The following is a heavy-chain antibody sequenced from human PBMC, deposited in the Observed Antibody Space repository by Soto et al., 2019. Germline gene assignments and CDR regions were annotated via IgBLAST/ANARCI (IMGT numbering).Heavy chain of an antibody. CDR1: GFTFSSYA. Sequence: GGSLRLSCAASGFTFSSYAMSWVRQAPGKGLEWVSAISGSGGSTYYADSVKGRFTISRDNSKNTLYLQMNSLRAEDTAVYYCAKLGQPRDYYYGMDVWGQGTTVTVSS. V-gene: IGHV3-23*01. CDR2: ISGSGGST. CDR3: AKLGQPRDYYYGMDV. D-gene: IGHD6-13*01. J-gene: IGHJ6*02.